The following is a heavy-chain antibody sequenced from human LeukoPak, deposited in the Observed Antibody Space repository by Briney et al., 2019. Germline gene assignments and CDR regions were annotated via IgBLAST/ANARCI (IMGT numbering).Heavy chain of an antibody. CDR2: INPNRGGT. Sequence: ASVKVSCKASGYTFTGYYMYWVRQAPGRGLEWMGWINPNRGGTKFAQKFQGRVTMTSDTSINTAYMELNRLTSDDTAVYYCARGNEIFGVETIKTRLDWWGQGTLVTVSS. V-gene: IGHV1-2*02. CDR3: ARGNEIFGVETIKTRLDW. CDR1: GYTFTGYY. J-gene: IGHJ4*02. D-gene: IGHD3-3*01.